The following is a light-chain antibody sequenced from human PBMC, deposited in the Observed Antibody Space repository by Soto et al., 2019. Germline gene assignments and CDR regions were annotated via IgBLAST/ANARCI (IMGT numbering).Light chain of an antibody. V-gene: IGLV1-40*01. CDR3: QSFDNSLNAYWV. CDR2: GNT. CDR1: NSNIGAGFD. J-gene: IGLJ3*02. Sequence: QSALTQPPSMSGAPGQRVTISCTGSNSNIGAGFDVHWYQQTPGTAPKLLIYGNTNRPSGVPDRFSGSKSGTSASLAITGLQAEDEADYYCQSFDNSLNAYWVFGGGTKVTVL.